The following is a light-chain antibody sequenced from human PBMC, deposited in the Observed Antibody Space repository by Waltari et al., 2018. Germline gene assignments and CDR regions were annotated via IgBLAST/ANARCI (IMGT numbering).Light chain of an antibody. CDR2: AAS. V-gene: IGKV1-39*01. CDR3: QHSYRPPYI. CDR1: QSISSY. Sequence: DIQMTQSPSSLSASVGDRVTTTCRASQSISSYLNWYQQKPGKAPKCLIYAASSLQSGVPSRFSGSGSGTDFTLTISSLQPEDFATYYCQHSYRPPYIFGQGTKLEIK. J-gene: IGKJ2*01.